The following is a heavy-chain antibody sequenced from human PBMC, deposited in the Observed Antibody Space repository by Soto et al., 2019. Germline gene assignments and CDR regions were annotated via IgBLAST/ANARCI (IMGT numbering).Heavy chain of an antibody. V-gene: IGHV1-46*01. J-gene: IGHJ6*02. CDR3: AKGKGLGYYYSGMDV. D-gene: IGHD7-27*01. CDR1: GYTFTSYY. CDR2: INPSGGST. Sequence: ASVKVSFKASGYTFTSYYMHWVRQAPGQGLEWMGIINPSGGSTSYAQKFQGRVTMTRDTSTSTVYMELSSLRSEDTAVYYCAKGKGLGYYYSGMDVWGQGTTVTVSS.